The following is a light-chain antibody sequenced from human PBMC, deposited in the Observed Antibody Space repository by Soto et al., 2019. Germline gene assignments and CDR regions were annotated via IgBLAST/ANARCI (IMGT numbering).Light chain of an antibody. CDR2: TAS. Sequence: EIVLTQSPGTVSLSPGERATLSCRASQSVSSSSLAWYQQRPGQAPRLLIFTASSRATGTPDRFSGSGSETDFTLTISRLEPEDFAVYYCQLYGSSPPYIFGPGTKVDIK. CDR1: QSVSSSS. J-gene: IGKJ2*01. V-gene: IGKV3-20*01. CDR3: QLYGSSPPYI.